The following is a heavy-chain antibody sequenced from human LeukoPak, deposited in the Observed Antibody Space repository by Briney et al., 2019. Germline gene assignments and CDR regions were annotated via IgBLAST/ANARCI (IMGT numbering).Heavy chain of an antibody. D-gene: IGHD3-10*01. CDR2: IIPIFGTA. CDR3: ARDRPRVPDAFDI. Sequence: SVKVSCQASGGTFSSYAISWVRQAPGQGLEWMGGIIPIFGTANYAQKFQGRVTITADESTSTAYMELSSLRSEDTAVYYCARDRPRVPDAFDIWGQGTMVTVSS. CDR1: GGTFSSYA. V-gene: IGHV1-69*01. J-gene: IGHJ3*02.